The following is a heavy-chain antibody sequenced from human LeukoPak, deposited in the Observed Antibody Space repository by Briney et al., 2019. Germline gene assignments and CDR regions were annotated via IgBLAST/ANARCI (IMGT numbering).Heavy chain of an antibody. CDR1: GFTFDDYG. J-gene: IGHJ6*02. CDR3: ARDRLGVVVVAATPGMDV. CDR2: INWNGGST. Sequence: GGSLRLSCAASGFTFDDYGMSWVRQAPGKGLEWVSGINWNGGSTGYADSVKGRFTISRDNAKNSLYLQMNSLRAEDTAVYYCARDRLGVVVVAATPGMDVWGQGTTVTVSS. D-gene: IGHD2-15*01. V-gene: IGHV3-20*04.